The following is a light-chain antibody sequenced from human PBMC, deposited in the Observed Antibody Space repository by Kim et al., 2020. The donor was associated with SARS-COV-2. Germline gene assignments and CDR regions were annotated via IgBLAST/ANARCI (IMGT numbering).Light chain of an antibody. J-gene: IGKJ2*03. CDR3: QQYYSTPPS. CDR2: WAS. Sequence: DIVMTQSPDSLAVSLGERATLNCKSSQTVLYNSNNKNYLAWYQQKPGQAPKLLIYWASIRESGVSDRFSCRGSETDFTRTISSLQAEDVAVYYCQQYYSTPPSFGQGTKLEI. V-gene: IGKV4-1*01. CDR1: QTVLYNSNNKNY.